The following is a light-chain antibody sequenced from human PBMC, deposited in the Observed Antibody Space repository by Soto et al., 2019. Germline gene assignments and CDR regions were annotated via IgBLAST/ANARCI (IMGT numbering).Light chain of an antibody. CDR1: QSISNW. CDR2: KAS. Sequence: DIQMTQSPSTLSASVGDRVTITCRASQSISNWLAWYQQKPGKAPKHLIYKASGLESGVPSRFSGSGSGTEFTLTISSLQPDDFATYYCQQYNSYSITFRQGTRLEIK. CDR3: QQYNSYSIT. J-gene: IGKJ5*01. V-gene: IGKV1-5*03.